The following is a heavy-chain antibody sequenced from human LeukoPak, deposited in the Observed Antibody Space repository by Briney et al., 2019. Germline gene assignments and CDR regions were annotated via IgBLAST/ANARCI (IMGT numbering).Heavy chain of an antibody. J-gene: IGHJ4*02. D-gene: IGHD5-18*01. Sequence: PGGSLRLSCAASGFTFSSHWMSWVRQAPGKGLEWVANIKKDGSEKYYVDAVKGRFTISRDNAKTSLYLQMSSLRAEDTAVYYCARDLSGIAGYTYGRGIDYWGQGTLVTVPS. CDR2: IKKDGSEK. V-gene: IGHV3-7*01. CDR1: GFTFSSHW. CDR3: ARDLSGIAGYTYGRGIDY.